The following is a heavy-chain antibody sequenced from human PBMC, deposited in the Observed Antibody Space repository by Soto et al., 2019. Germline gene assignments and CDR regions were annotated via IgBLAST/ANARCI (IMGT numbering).Heavy chain of an antibody. CDR3: AKERGVLDAFDI. J-gene: IGHJ3*02. D-gene: IGHD3-10*01. CDR2: ISSDGNNQ. V-gene: IGHV3-30*18. Sequence: VQLVESGGGVVQPGTSPRLSCAASGFTSSSFVIHWVRQAPGKGLEWLAVISSDGNNQYYADSVKGRFTISRDNSKKTLYLQVNSLRAEDTAVYFCAKERGVLDAFDIWGQGTMVTVS. CDR1: GFTSSSFV.